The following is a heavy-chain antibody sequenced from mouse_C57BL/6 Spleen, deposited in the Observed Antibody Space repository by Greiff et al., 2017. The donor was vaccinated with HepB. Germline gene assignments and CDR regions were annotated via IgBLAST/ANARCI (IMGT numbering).Heavy chain of an antibody. CDR2: IDPSDSYT. CDR1: GYTFTSYW. J-gene: IGHJ4*01. CDR3: ASRPMDY. Sequence: QVQLQQPGAELVKPGASVKLSCKASGYTFTSYWMQWVKQRPGQGLEWIGEIDPSDSYTNYNQKFKGKATLTVDTSSSTAYMQLSSLTSEDSAVYYCASRPMDYWGQGTSVTVSS. V-gene: IGHV1-50*01.